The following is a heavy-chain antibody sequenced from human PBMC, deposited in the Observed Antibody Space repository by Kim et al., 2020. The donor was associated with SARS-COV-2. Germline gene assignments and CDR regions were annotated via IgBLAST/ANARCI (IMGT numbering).Heavy chain of an antibody. CDR1: GVSISSYY. CDR3: TKGRAVAN. Sequence: SETLSLTCTVSGVSISSYYWNWIRQFPGKGLEWIGSFYDSGSTNYNPSLKSRVTISVDTSKNQFSLRLSSVTAADTAVYYCTKGRAVANWGQGTLVTVSS. J-gene: IGHJ4*02. D-gene: IGHD6-19*01. V-gene: IGHV4-59*01. CDR2: FYDSGST.